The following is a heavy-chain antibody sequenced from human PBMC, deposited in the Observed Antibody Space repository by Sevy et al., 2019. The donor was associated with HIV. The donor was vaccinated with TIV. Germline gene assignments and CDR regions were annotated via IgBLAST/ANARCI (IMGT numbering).Heavy chain of an antibody. CDR2: IYSGGST. CDR3: ARDPGLHFYYYYGMDV. V-gene: IGHV3-53*01. Sequence: GGSLRLSCVASGFTVSSNYMSWVHQAPGKGLEWVSVIYSGGSTYYADSVKGRFTISRDNSKNTLYLQMNSLRAEDTAVYYCARDPGLHFYYYYGMDVWGQGTTVTVSS. CDR1: GFTVSSNY. D-gene: IGHD3-10*01. J-gene: IGHJ6*02.